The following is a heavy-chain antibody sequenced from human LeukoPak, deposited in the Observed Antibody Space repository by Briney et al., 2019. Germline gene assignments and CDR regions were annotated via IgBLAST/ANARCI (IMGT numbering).Heavy chain of an antibody. CDR3: ATYDCSGFDY. CDR2: ISYDGSNK. J-gene: IGHJ4*02. CDR1: GFTFSSYG. Sequence: GGSLRLSCAASGFTFSSYGMHWVRQAPGKGLEWVAVISYDGSNKYYADSVKGRFTISRDNSKNTLYLQMNSLRAEDTAVYYWATYDCSGFDYWGQGTLVTVSS. V-gene: IGHV3-30*03. D-gene: IGHD2-21*02.